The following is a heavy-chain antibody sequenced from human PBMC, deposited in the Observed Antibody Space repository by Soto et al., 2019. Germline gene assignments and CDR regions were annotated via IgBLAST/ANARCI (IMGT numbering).Heavy chain of an antibody. J-gene: IGHJ6*02. V-gene: IGHV2-70*01. CDR3: ARAPRCDCKNGMDV. Sequence: SGPTLVNPTQTLTLTCTFSGFSLNTRGMCVSWIRQPPGKALEWLALIDWDDDKYYSSSLKARLTISKDTSKSQVVFTMTNMDPVHTATYYCARAPRCDCKNGMDVWGQGTTVTVSS. CDR1: GFSLNTRGMC. CDR2: IDWDDDK. D-gene: IGHD2-21*02.